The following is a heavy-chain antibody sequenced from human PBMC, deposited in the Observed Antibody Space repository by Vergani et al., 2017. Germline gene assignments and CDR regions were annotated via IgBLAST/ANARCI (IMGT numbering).Heavy chain of an antibody. J-gene: IGHJ6*03. CDR3: AKDRGYCSSTSCYYYYYMDV. CDR1: GFTFSSYS. V-gene: IGHV3-74*01. D-gene: IGHD2-2*01. CDR2: INSDGSST. Sequence: EVQLVESGGGLVKPGGSLRLSCAASGFTFSSYSMNWVRQAPGKGLEWVSRINSDGSSTSYADSVKGRFTISRDNAKNTLYLQMNSLRAEDTAVYYCAKDRGYCSSTSCYYYYYMDVWGKGTTVTVSS.